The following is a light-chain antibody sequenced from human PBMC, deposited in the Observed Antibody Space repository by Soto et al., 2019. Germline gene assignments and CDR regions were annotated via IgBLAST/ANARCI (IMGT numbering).Light chain of an antibody. CDR3: QQYGSSPLT. Sequence: EIVWTQSPGTLSLSPGERATRSCRASQNVSSDYLAWYQQKPGQTPKVLIYRASSRATGIPDRFSGSGSGTDFTLTISRLEPEDFAVYYCQQYGSSPLTFGGGAKVEIK. J-gene: IGKJ4*01. V-gene: IGKV3-20*01. CDR2: RAS. CDR1: QNVSSDY.